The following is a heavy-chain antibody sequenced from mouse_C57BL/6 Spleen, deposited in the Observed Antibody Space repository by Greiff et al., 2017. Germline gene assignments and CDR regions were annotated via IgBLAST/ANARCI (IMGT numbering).Heavy chain of an antibody. Sequence: EVKVVESGPELVKPGASVKISCKASGYSFTDYNMNWVKQSNGKSLEWIGVINPNYGTTSYNQKFKGKATLTVDQSSSTAYVQLNSLTSEDSAVYYCARYYSNYVYWYFDVWGTGTTVTVST. J-gene: IGHJ1*03. V-gene: IGHV1-39*01. CDR2: INPNYGTT. CDR1: GYSFTDYN. CDR3: ARYYSNYVYWYFDV. D-gene: IGHD2-5*01.